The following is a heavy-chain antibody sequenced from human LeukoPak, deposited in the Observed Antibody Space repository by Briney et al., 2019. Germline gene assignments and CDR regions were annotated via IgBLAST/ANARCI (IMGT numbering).Heavy chain of an antibody. J-gene: IGHJ4*02. V-gene: IGHV3-23*01. D-gene: IGHD5-18*01. CDR2: ISTTGGGT. CDR1: GFTFSTYA. CDR3: TKRGYSYEADY. Sequence: PGGSLRLSCVVSGFTFSTYAMRWGRQAPGKGLEWVSSISTTGGGTSYADSVKGRFTISRDNSKNTLFLQMNSLRAEDTAVYYCTKRGYSYEADYWGQGTLVTVSS.